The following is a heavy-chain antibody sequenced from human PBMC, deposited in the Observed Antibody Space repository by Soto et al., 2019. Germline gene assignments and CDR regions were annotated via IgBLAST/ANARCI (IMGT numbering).Heavy chain of an antibody. CDR2: INPNSGGT. J-gene: IGHJ6*02. Sequence: ASVKVSCKASGYTFTGYYMHWVRQAPGQGLEWMGWINPNSGGTNYAQKFQGRVTMTRDTSISTAYMELSRLRSDDTAVYYCARESVPAARYYYYSGMDVWGQGTTVTV. V-gene: IGHV1-2*02. CDR3: ARESVPAARYYYYSGMDV. D-gene: IGHD2-2*01. CDR1: GYTFTGYY.